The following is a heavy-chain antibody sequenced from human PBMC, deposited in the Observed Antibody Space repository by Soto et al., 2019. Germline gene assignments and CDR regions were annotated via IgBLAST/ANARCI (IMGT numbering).Heavy chain of an antibody. J-gene: IGHJ5*02. CDR3: AGQGRARGRIRCFAP. Sequence: GSLALSWTVDLGCISSSNYKWGWIRQPPGKGLEWIGSIYYSGSTYYNPSLKSRVAISVDTSKNQFSLKLSSVTAADAAVYYCAGQGRARGRIRCFAPRRQGTLVTVSS. CDR2: IYYSGST. D-gene: IGHD5-12*01. CDR1: LGCISSSNYK. V-gene: IGHV4-39*01.